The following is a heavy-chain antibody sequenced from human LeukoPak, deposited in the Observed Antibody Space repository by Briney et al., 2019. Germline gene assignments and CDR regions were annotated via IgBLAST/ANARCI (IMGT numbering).Heavy chain of an antibody. J-gene: IGHJ3*02. CDR1: GFTFSDYN. V-gene: IGHV3-11*04. Sequence: PGGSLRLSCAASGFTFSDYNMRWIRQAPGKGLEWVSSISRSGSTKYYADSVKGRFTISRDNAKNSLYLQMNSLRAEDTAVYYCAIEDYGDYEGAFDIWGQGTMVTVSS. CDR2: ISRSGSTK. CDR3: AIEDYGDYEGAFDI. D-gene: IGHD4-17*01.